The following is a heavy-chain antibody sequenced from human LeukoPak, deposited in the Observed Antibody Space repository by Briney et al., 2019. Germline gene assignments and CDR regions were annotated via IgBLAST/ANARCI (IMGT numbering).Heavy chain of an antibody. D-gene: IGHD3-9*01. J-gene: IGHJ6*03. CDR2: INPNSGGT. CDR3: ARVVLTGSYYYYYYYMDV. CDR1: GYTFTGYY. Sequence: ASVKVSCKASGYTFTGYYMHWVRQAPGQGLEWMGWINPNSGGTNYAQKFQGRVTMTRDTSISTAYMELSSLRSEDTAVYYCARVVLTGSYYYYYYYMDVWGKGTTVTISS. V-gene: IGHV1-2*02.